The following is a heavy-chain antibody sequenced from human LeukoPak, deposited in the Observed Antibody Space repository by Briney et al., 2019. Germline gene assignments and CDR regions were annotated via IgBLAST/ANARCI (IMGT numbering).Heavy chain of an antibody. CDR2: IYYSGST. J-gene: IGHJ4*02. D-gene: IGHD2-2*01. CDR3: ARRRKNIVVVPATEVDY. CDR1: GGSISSYY. V-gene: IGHV4-59*05. Sequence: SETLSLTCTVSGGSISSYYWSWIRQPPGKGLEWIGSIYYSGSTYYNPSLKSRVTISVDTSKNQFSLKLSSVTAADTAVYYCARRRKNIVVVPATEVDYWGQGTLVTVSS.